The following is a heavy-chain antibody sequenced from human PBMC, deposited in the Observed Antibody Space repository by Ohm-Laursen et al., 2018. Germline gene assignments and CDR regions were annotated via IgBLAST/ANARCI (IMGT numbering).Heavy chain of an antibody. CDR2: ISSSGSTI. Sequence: LSLTCAVYGGSFSDYYMSWIRQAPGKGLEWVSYISSSGSTIYYADSVKGRFTISRDNAKNSLYLQMNSLRAEDTAVYYCARVSSGRLNYWGQGTLVTVSS. J-gene: IGHJ4*02. D-gene: IGHD3-22*01. V-gene: IGHV3-11*01. CDR3: ARVSSGRLNY. CDR1: GGSFSDYY.